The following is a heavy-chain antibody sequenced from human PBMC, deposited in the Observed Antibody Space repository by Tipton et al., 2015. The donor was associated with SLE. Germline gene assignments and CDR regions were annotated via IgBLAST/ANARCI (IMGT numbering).Heavy chain of an antibody. V-gene: IGHV3-9*01. D-gene: IGHD3-22*01. CDR1: GFTFDDYA. CDR2: ITWNSGSI. Sequence: SLRLSCAASGFTFDDYAMHWVRQAPGKGLEWVSGITWNSGSIDYADSVKGRFTISRDNAKNSLYLQMNSLRPEDTALYYCAKSGDYYDSSGYFDYWGQGTLVTGSS. CDR3: AKSGDYYDSSGYFDY. J-gene: IGHJ4*02.